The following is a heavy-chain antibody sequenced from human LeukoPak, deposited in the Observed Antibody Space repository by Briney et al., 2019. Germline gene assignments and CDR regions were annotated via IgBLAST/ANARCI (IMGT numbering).Heavy chain of an antibody. V-gene: IGHV4-39*07. CDR2: IHYSGGT. Sequence: SETLSLTCTVSGASISSSHYYWAWIRQPPGRGLEWIGSIHYSGGTYYNPSLESRVIISVDTSKNQFSLNLRSVTAADTAVYYCVRSGYYHGGVYKWWFDPWGQGTLVTVSS. CDR1: GASISSSHYY. J-gene: IGHJ5*02. D-gene: IGHD3-22*01. CDR3: VRSGYYHGGVYKWWFDP.